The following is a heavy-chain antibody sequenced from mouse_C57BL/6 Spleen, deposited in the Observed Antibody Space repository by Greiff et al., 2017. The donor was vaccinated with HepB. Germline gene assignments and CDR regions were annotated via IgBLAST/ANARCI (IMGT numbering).Heavy chain of an antibody. CDR2: IYPGDGDT. D-gene: IGHD2-5*01. CDR1: GYAFSSSW. Sequence: VKLMESGPELVKPGASVKISCKASGYAFSSSWMNWVKQRPGKGLEWIGRIYPGDGDTNYNGKFKGKATLTADKSSSTAYMQLSSLTSEDSAVYFCATAYYRNLYAMDYWGQGTSVTVSS. J-gene: IGHJ4*01. CDR3: ATAYYRNLYAMDY. V-gene: IGHV1-82*01.